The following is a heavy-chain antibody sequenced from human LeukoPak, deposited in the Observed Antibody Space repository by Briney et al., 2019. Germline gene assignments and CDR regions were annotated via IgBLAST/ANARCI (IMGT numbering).Heavy chain of an antibody. CDR3: ARDAGGYGDDEYYFDY. J-gene: IGHJ4*02. D-gene: IGHD4-17*01. CDR1: GGSISSGSYY. CDR2: IYTSGST. V-gene: IGHV4-61*02. Sequence: SETLSLTCTVSGGSISSGSYYWSWIRQPAGKGLEWIGRIYTSGSTNYNPSLKSRVTISVDTSKNQFSLKLSSVTAADTAVYYCARDAGGYGDDEYYFDYWGQGTLVTVSS.